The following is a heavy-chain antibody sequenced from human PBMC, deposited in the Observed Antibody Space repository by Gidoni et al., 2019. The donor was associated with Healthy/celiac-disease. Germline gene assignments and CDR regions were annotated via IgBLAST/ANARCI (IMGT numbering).Heavy chain of an antibody. Sequence: EVQLVESGGGLVQPGGSLRLSCAASGFTFSSYWMSWVRQAPGKGLEWVAKIKQDGSEKYYVDSVKGRFTISRDNAKNSLYLQMNSLRAEDTAVYYCARVRCGGDCYPDYWGQGTLVTVSS. CDR2: IKQDGSEK. J-gene: IGHJ4*02. CDR1: GFTFSSYW. CDR3: ARVRCGGDCYPDY. D-gene: IGHD2-21*02. V-gene: IGHV3-7*01.